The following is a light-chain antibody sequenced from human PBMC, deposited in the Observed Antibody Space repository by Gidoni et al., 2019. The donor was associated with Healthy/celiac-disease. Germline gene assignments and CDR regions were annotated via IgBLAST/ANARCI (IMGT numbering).Light chain of an antibody. CDR1: QSISSY. Sequence: DVQMTQSPASLSASGGDRVTITCRASQSISSYLDWYQQKPGKAPKLLIYAASSLQSGVPSRCIGSRSATDFTLTISSLQPEDFATYYCQQSYSTPPITFGQXTRLEIK. CDR2: AAS. CDR3: QQSYSTPPIT. V-gene: IGKV1-39*01. J-gene: IGKJ5*01.